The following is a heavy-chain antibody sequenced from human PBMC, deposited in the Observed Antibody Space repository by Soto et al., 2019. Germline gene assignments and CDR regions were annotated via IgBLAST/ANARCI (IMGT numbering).Heavy chain of an antibody. CDR1: GFTFSDYY. CDR3: ATFEPSTYYDILTGYYIDQPRPMDV. D-gene: IGHD3-9*01. V-gene: IGHV3-11*01. CDR2: ISSSGSTI. J-gene: IGHJ6*03. Sequence: GGSLRLSCAASGFTFSDYYMSWIRQAPGKGLEWVSYISSSGSTIYYADSVKGRFTISRDNAKNSLYLQMNSLRAEDTAVYYCATFEPSTYYDILTGYYIDQPRPMDVWGKGTTVTVSS.